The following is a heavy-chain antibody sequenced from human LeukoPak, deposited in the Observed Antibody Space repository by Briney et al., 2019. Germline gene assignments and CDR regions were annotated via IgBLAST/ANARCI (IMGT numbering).Heavy chain of an antibody. D-gene: IGHD3-10*01. CDR2: MNPNSGNT. CDR1: GYTFTSYD. CDR3: ARATYGSGSYYNGMGY. J-gene: IGHJ4*02. V-gene: IGHV1-8*01. Sequence: VSVKVSCKASGYTFTSYDINWVRQATGQGLEWMGWMNPNSGNTGYAQKFQGRVSMTRNTSISTAYMELSSLRSEDTAVYYCARATYGSGSYYNGMGYWGQGTLITVSS.